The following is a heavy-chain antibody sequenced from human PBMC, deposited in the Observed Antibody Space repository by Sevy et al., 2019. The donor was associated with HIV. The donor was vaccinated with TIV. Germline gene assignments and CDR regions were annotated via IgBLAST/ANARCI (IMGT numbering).Heavy chain of an antibody. Sequence: GGSLRLSCAASGFTFNDYNLSWIRQAPGKGLESVSYISTSTSTTTIYYADSVKGRFTISRDNAKNSIYLQMNSLRVDDTAVYYCARAAGWFDAWGQGTLVTVSS. CDR3: ARAAGWFDA. J-gene: IGHJ5*02. CDR2: ISTSTSTTTI. V-gene: IGHV3-11*01. CDR1: GFTFNDYN.